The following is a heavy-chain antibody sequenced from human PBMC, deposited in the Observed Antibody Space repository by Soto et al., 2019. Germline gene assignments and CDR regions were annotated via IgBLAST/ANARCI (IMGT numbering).Heavy chain of an antibody. V-gene: IGHV3-30-3*01. CDR2: ISDDGRNT. Sequence: QVQLVESGGGVVQPGRSLRLSCAASGFTFSRHTMHWVRQAPGKGLEWVAAISDDGRNTYDADSVKGRFTISRDNSKNPLYLQMNSLSSEDTAVHHCAREVYYDFWSGFHTPPYYLDDWGQGTLVTVSS. D-gene: IGHD3-3*01. CDR3: AREVYYDFWSGFHTPPYYLDD. J-gene: IGHJ4*02. CDR1: GFTFSRHT.